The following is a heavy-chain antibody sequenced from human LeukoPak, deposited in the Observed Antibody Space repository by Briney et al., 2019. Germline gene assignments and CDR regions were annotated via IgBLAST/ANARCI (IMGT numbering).Heavy chain of an antibody. Sequence: PGGSLRLSCAASGFTFSSYAMSWVRQAPGKGLEWVSAISGSGGSTYYADSVKGRFTISRDNSKNTLYLQMNSLRAEDTAVYYCARDLDSYGYLGLDYWDQGTLVTVSS. J-gene: IGHJ4*02. V-gene: IGHV3-23*01. CDR2: ISGSGGST. CDR3: ARDLDSYGYLGLDY. CDR1: GFTFSSYA. D-gene: IGHD5-18*01.